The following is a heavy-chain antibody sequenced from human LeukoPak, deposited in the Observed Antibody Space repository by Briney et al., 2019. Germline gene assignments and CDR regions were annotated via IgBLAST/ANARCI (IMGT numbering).Heavy chain of an antibody. J-gene: IGHJ4*02. CDR3: TTTERVYYYGSGSYCNNTYYFDY. CDR1: GFTFSNAW. Sequence: GGSLRLSCAASGFTFSNAWMSWVRQAPGKGLEWVGRIKSKTGGGTTDYAAPVKGRFTISRDDSKNTLYLQMNSLKTEDTAVYYCTTTERVYYYGSGSYCNNTYYFDYWGQGTLVTVSS. CDR2: IKSKTGGGTT. V-gene: IGHV3-15*01. D-gene: IGHD3-10*01.